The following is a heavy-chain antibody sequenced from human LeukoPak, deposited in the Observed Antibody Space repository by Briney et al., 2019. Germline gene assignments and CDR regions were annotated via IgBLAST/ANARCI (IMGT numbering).Heavy chain of an antibody. CDR1: GGSISSYY. J-gene: IGHJ4*02. D-gene: IGHD3-22*01. V-gene: IGHV4-4*07. CDR2: IYTSGST. CDR3: ARNLYDSSGSMGIYTFDY. Sequence: SETLSLTCTVSGGSISSYYWSWIRQPAGKGLEWIGRIYTSGSTNYNPSLKSRVTMSVDTSKNQFSLKLSSVTAADTAVYYYARNLYDSSGSMGIYTFDYWGQGTLVTVSS.